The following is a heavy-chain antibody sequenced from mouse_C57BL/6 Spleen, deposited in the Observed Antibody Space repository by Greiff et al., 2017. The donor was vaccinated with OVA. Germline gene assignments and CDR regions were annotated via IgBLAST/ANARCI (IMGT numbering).Heavy chain of an antibody. D-gene: IGHD2-2*01. J-gene: IGHJ4*01. CDR2: INPNNGGT. CDR3: ARGGYPPYYAMDY. Sequence: VQLQQSGPELVKPGASVKISCKASGYTFTDYYMNWVKQSHGKSLEWIGDINPNNGGTSYNQKFKGKATLTVDKSSSTAYMELRSLTSEDSAVYYCARGGYPPYYAMDYWGQGTSVTVSS. CDR1: GYTFTDYY. V-gene: IGHV1-26*01.